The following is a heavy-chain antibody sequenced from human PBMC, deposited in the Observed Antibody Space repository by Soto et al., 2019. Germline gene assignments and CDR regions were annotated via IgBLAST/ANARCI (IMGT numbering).Heavy chain of an antibody. CDR2: FDPEDGET. CDR3: ATDIAYCTNGVCPF. J-gene: IGHJ4*02. Sequence: ASVKVSCKVSGYTLTELSMHWVRQAPGKGLEWMGGFDPEDGETIYAQKFQGRVTMTEDTSTGTAYMELSSLRSEDTAMYYCATDIAYCTNGVCPFWGQGTLVTVSS. CDR1: GYTLTELS. V-gene: IGHV1-24*01. D-gene: IGHD2-8*01.